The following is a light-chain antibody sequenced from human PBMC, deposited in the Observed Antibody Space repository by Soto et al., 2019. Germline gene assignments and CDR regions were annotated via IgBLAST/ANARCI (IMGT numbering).Light chain of an antibody. CDR2: ADS. V-gene: IGKV3-11*01. CDR1: QSVSGY. Sequence: ETVMTQSPATLSLSPGETATLSCRASQSVSGYIGWYQQKPGQAPRLLIYADSNRATGIPARFSGSGSGTDFTLTISSLEPEDFSVYYCQQRYNWPITFGQGTKVE. J-gene: IGKJ1*01. CDR3: QQRYNWPIT.